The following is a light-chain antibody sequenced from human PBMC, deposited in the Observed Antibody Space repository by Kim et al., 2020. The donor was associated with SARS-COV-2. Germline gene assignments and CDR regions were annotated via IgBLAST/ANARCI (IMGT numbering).Light chain of an antibody. CDR2: NNN. J-gene: IGLJ1*01. CDR3: AAWDDSLNGYV. CDR1: SSNIGSNH. Sequence: GQRVTISCSGGSSNIGSNHVNWYQQLPGTAPKLLIYNNNQRPSGVPDRFSDSKSGTSASLAISGLQSEDEADYYCAAWDDSLNGYVFGTGTKVT. V-gene: IGLV1-44*01.